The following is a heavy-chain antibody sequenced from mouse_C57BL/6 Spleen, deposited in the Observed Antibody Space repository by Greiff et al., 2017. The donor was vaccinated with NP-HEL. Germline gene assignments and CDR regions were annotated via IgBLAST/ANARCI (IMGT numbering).Heavy chain of an antibody. CDR2: INPNNGGT. D-gene: IGHD1-1*01. J-gene: IGHJ1*03. V-gene: IGHV1-18*01. CDR1: GYTFTDYN. Sequence: VQLQQSGPELVKPGASVKIPCKASGYTFTDYNMDWVKQSHGKSLEWIGDINPNNGGTIYNQKFKGKATLTVDKSSSTAYMELRSLTSEDTAVYYCARRRYYYGSPWYFDVWGTGTTVTVSS. CDR3: ARRRYYYGSPWYFDV.